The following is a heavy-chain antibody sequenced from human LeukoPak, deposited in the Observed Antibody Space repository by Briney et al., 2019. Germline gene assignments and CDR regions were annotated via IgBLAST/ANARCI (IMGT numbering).Heavy chain of an antibody. CDR1: GYTFTSYG. D-gene: IGHD5-12*01. J-gene: IGHJ4*02. V-gene: IGHV1-18*01. Sequence: ASVKVSCKASGYTFTSYGISWVRQAPGQGLEWMGWISAYNGNTNYAQKLQGRVTMTTDTSTSTAYMELRSLRSDDTAVYYCVRDLRAFVATKGFDYWGQGTLVTVSS. CDR3: VRDLRAFVATKGFDY. CDR2: ISAYNGNT.